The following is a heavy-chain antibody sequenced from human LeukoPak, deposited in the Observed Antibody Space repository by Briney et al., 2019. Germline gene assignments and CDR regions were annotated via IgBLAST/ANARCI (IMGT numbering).Heavy chain of an antibody. J-gene: IGHJ6*04. D-gene: IGHD1/OR15-1a*01. Sequence: SGGSLRLSCAVFEFPFSDSWMYWVRQAPGKGLEGGANIKKDGSGISYVDSVQGRFIISRDNAKNSLYLQMSSLRVEDTAVYFCAGGNSMNVWGKGTAVTVSA. CDR2: IKKDGSGI. CDR1: EFPFSDSW. CDR3: AGGNSMNV. V-gene: IGHV3-7*03.